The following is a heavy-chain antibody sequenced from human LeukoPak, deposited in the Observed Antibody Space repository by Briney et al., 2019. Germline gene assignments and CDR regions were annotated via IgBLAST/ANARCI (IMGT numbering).Heavy chain of an antibody. Sequence: PGGSLRLSCAASGFTFTNAWMSWVRQAPGKGLEWVGRIKSIGDGGTTEYTAPVQGRFTISRDDSRNTLYLQMNSLKTEDTAVYYCTTGRDWWQLLFDIWGQGTMVAVSS. D-gene: IGHD2-15*01. V-gene: IGHV3-15*05. CDR3: TTGRDWWQLLFDI. CDR2: IKSIGDGGTT. J-gene: IGHJ3*02. CDR1: GFTFTNAW.